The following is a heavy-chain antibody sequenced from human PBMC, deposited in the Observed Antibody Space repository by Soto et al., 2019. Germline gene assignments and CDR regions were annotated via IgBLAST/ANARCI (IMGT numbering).Heavy chain of an antibody. J-gene: IGHJ5*02. CDR1: GGTFSSNT. V-gene: IGHV1-69*04. Sequence: GASVKVSCKASGGTFSSNTISWVRQAPGQGPEWLGRIIPLLGIANYAQTFQGRVTITADMSTGTAHMELSGLRADDTAVYYCARDRHCSTTTCYSYHWFDPWGQGTLVTVSS. D-gene: IGHD3-22*01. CDR3: ARDRHCSTTTCYSYHWFDP. CDR2: IIPLLGIA.